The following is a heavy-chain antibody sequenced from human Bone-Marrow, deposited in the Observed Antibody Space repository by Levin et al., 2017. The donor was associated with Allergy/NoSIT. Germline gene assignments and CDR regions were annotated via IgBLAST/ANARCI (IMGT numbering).Heavy chain of an antibody. D-gene: IGHD1-26*01. J-gene: IGHJ4*02. V-gene: IGHV3-23*01. CDR2: ISVSGERT. CDR1: GFTFNNYV. CDR3: ARGGASFDY. Sequence: PGGSLRLSCVASGFTFNNYVMTWVRQAPGKGLEWVSGISVSGERTYYADSVKGRFAISRDNSKNTFYLQLNSLRPEDTAVYYCARGGASFDYWGQGTLVTVSS.